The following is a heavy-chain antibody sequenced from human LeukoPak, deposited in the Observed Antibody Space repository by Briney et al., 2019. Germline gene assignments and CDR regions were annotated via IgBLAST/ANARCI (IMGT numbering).Heavy chain of an antibody. V-gene: IGHV3-23*01. CDR2: ISGSGGST. Sequence: GGPLRLSCAASGFTFSSYAMRWVRQAPGKALEWVSAISGSGGSTYYADSVKGRFTISRDNSKNTLYLQMNSLRAEDTAVYYCAKLWEYQLDFDYWGQGTLVTVSS. CDR1: GFTFSSYA. D-gene: IGHD2-2*01. J-gene: IGHJ4*02. CDR3: AKLWEYQLDFDY.